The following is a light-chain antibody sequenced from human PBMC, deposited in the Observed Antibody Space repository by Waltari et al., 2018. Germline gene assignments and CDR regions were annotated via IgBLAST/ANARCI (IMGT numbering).Light chain of an antibody. J-gene: IGKJ1*01. CDR1: QIVLYSSNTTNY. CDR2: WAS. CDR3: QQYYSTPPWT. Sequence: DIVMTQSPDSLAVSLGERATSNCKSSQIVLYSSNTTNYLAWYQHKPGQPPKLLIYWASTRESGVPDRFSGSGSGTDFTLTISSLQAEDVAVYYCQQYYSTPPWTFGQGTKVEIK. V-gene: IGKV4-1*01.